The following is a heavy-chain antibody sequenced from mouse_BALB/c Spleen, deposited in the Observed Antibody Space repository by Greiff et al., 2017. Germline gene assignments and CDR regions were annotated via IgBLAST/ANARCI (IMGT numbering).Heavy chain of an antibody. CDR1: GDSITSGY. Sequence: EVQLVESGPSLVKPSQTLSLTCSVTGDSITSGYWNWIRKFPGNKLEYMGYISYSGSTYYNPSLKSRISITRDTSKNQYYLQLNSVTTEDTATYYCARRLYGNDAMDYWGQGTSVTVSS. V-gene: IGHV3-8*02. CDR3: ARRLYGNDAMDY. CDR2: ISYSGST. D-gene: IGHD2-1*01. J-gene: IGHJ4*01.